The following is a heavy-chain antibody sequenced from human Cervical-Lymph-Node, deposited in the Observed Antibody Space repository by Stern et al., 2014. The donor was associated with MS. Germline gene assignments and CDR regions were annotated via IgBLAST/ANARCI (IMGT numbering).Heavy chain of an antibody. J-gene: IGHJ4*02. CDR3: ARDDELYGLDY. D-gene: IGHD2/OR15-2a*01. V-gene: IGHV3-21*01. CDR1: GFMFRTYN. Sequence: EVQLVESGGGLVKPGVSLRLSCAASGFMFRTYNMNWVRQAPGKGLEWVSAISSSSNYIYYADSVRGRFTISRDNAKNSLYLQMNSLRAEDTAVYYCARDDELYGLDYWGQGTLVTVSS. CDR2: ISSSSNYI.